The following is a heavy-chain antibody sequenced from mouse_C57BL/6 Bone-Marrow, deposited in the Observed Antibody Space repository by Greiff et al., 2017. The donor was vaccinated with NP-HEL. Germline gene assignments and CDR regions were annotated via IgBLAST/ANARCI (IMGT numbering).Heavy chain of an antibody. CDR2: ISNLAYSI. Sequence: EVQRVVSGGGLVQPGGSLKLSCAASGFTFSDYGMAWVRQAPRKGPEWVAFISNLAYSIYYADTVTGRFTISRENAKNTLYLEMSSLRSEDTAMYYCASPRQLRLYYFDYWGQGTTLTVSS. D-gene: IGHD3-2*02. CDR1: GFTFSDYG. J-gene: IGHJ2*01. CDR3: ASPRQLRLYYFDY. V-gene: IGHV5-15*01.